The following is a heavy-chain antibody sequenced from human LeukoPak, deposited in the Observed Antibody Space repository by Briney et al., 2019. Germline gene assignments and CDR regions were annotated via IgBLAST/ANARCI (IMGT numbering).Heavy chain of an antibody. V-gene: IGHV4-34*01. Sequence: SETLSLTCAVYGGSFSGYYWSWIRQPPGKGLEWIGEINHSGSTNYNPSLKSRVTISVDTSKNQFPLKLSSVTAADTAVYYCARLYYDILTGYYSFFDYWGQGTLVTVSS. CDR3: ARLYYDILTGYYSFFDY. CDR1: GGSFSGYY. J-gene: IGHJ4*02. CDR2: INHSGST. D-gene: IGHD3-9*01.